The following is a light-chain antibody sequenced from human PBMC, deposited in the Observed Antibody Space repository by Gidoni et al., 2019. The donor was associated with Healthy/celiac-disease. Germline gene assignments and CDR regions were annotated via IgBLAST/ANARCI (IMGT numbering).Light chain of an antibody. CDR2: LGS. J-gene: IGKJ2*01. V-gene: IGKV2-28*01. CDR1: QSLLHSNGYNY. CDR3: MQDLQTPYT. Sequence: DIFMNQSPLSLPVTPGEPASISCRSSQSLLHSNGYNYLDWYLQKPGQSPQLLIYLGSNRASGVPDRFSGSGSGTDFTLKISRVEDEDVGVYYCMQDLQTPYTFGQGTKLEIK.